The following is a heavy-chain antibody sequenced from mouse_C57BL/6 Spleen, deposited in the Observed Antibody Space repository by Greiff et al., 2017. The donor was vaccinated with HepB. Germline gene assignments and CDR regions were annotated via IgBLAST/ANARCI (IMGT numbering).Heavy chain of an antibody. CDR1: GFTFSDYY. CDR2: INYDGSST. Sequence: EVMLVESEGGLVQPGSSMKLSCTASGFTFSDYYMAWVRQVPEKGLEWVANINYDGSSTYYLDSLKSRFIISRDNAKNILYLQMSSLKSEDTATYYCAREEGWLLRWYFDVWGTGTTVTVSS. J-gene: IGHJ1*03. D-gene: IGHD2-3*01. V-gene: IGHV5-16*01. CDR3: AREEGWLLRWYFDV.